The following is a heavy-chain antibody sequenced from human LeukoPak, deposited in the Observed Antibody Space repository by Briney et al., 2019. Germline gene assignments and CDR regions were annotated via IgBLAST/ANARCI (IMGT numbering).Heavy chain of an antibody. CDR2: IFYTGNT. CDR1: GVYFSSSGCY. CDR3: ARLGASFEWDSGSFPDY. V-gene: IGHV4-39*01. D-gene: IGHD3-10*01. J-gene: IGHJ4*02. Sequence: SDTLSLTCSVSGVYFSSSGCYWGWIRQPPGKGLEWIGAIFYTGNTYYNPSLKSRITISADTSKNQFSLELRFVTAADTAVYYCARLGASFEWDSGSFPDYWGQGTLVTVSS.